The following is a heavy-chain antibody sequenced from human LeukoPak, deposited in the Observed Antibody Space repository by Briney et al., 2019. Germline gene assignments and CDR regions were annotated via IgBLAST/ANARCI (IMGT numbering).Heavy chain of an antibody. Sequence: PGRSLRLSCAASGFTLSTKAMHCVRQAPGKGLEWVAVISYDGSNKYHADSVKGRFTISRDNSRHTLYLQTNSLGPEDTTGYYGARGSYSSSWYGGYFDSWGQGTLVTVSS. V-gene: IGHV3-30*04. J-gene: IGHJ4*02. CDR2: ISYDGSNK. CDR3: ARGSYSSSWYGGYFDS. D-gene: IGHD6-13*01. CDR1: GFTLSTKA.